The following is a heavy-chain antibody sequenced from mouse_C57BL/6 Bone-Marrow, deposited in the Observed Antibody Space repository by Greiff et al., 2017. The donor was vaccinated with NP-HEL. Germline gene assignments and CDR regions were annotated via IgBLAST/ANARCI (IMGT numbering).Heavy chain of an antibody. V-gene: IGHV1-42*01. CDR3: ARERGAMDY. CDR2: INPSTGGT. Sequence: VQLTESGPELVKPGASVKISCKASGYSFTGYYMNWVKQSPEKSLEWIGEINPSTGGTTYNQKFKAKATLTVDKSSSTAYMYLKSLTSEDSAVYYCARERGAMDYWGQGTSVTVSS. J-gene: IGHJ4*01. CDR1: GYSFTGYY.